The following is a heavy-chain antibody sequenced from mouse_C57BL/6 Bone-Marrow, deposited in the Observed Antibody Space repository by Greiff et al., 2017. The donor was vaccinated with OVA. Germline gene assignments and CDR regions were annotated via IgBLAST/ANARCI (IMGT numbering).Heavy chain of an antibody. J-gene: IGHJ2*01. V-gene: IGHV1-81*01. CDR1: GYTFTSYG. D-gene: IGHD1-1*01. Sequence: QVQLKESGAELARPGASVKLSCKASGYTFTSYGISWVKQRTGQGLEWIGEIYPRSGNTYYNEKFKGKATLTADKSSSTAYMGLRSLTSEDSAVYFCAKERDFITTDCDYWGQGTTLTVSS. CDR3: AKERDFITTDCDY. CDR2: IYPRSGNT.